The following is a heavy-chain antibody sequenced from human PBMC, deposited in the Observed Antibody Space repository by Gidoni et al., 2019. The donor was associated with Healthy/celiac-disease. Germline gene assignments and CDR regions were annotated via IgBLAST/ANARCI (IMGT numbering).Heavy chain of an antibody. V-gene: IGHV1-69*02. D-gene: IGHD4-17*01. J-gene: IGHJ6*02. Sequence: QVQLVQSGAEVTKPGSSVKVSCKASGGTFSSYTISWVRQAPGQGLDWMGRIIPSRGIANYAQKYQGRVTIHADKSTSTAYMELSSLRSEDTAVYYCARGGATVTGVHDYYGMDVWGQGTTVTVSS. CDR3: ARGGATVTGVHDYYGMDV. CDR1: GGTFSSYT. CDR2: IIPSRGIA.